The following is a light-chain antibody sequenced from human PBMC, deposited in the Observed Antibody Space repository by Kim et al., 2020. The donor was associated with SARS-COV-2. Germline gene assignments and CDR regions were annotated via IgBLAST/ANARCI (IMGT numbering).Light chain of an antibody. CDR2: DVS. CDR3: SSYTDSSTLV. V-gene: IGLV2-14*04. J-gene: IGLJ2*01. Sequence: GQSITISCTGTSCGVGGYNYVSWYQQHPGKAPKLMIYDVSKQPSGVSNRFSGAKSGNTASLTISGLQAENEADYYCSSYTDSSTLVFGGGTKLTVL. CDR1: SCGVGGYNY.